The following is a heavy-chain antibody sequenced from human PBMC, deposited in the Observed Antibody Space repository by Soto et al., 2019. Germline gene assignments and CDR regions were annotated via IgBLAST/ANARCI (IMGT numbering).Heavy chain of an antibody. V-gene: IGHV1-69*13. D-gene: IGHD2-21*02. Sequence: ASVKVSCKASGGTFSSYAISWVRQAPGQGLEWMGGIIPIFGTANYAQKFQGRVTITADESTSTAYMELSSLRSEDTAVYYCARKNSGNIVVVTNYGMDVWGQGTTVTVSS. CDR1: GGTFSSYA. CDR2: IIPIFGTA. J-gene: IGHJ6*02. CDR3: ARKNSGNIVVVTNYGMDV.